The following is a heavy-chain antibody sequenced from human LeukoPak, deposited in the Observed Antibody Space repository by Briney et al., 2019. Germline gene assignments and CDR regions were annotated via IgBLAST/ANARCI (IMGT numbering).Heavy chain of an antibody. V-gene: IGHV1-69*04. CDR1: GGTFSSYA. CDR2: IIPILGIA. Sequence: ASVKVSCKASGGTFSSYAISWVRQAPGQGLEWMGRIIPILGIANYAQKFQGRVTITADKSTSTAYMELSSLRSEDTAVYYCARDLYDGYNPNFDYWGQGTLVTVSS. D-gene: IGHD5-24*01. CDR3: ARDLYDGYNPNFDY. J-gene: IGHJ4*02.